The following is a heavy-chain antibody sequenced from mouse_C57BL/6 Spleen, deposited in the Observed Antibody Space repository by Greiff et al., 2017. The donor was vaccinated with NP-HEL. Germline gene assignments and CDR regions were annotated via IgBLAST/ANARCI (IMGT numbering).Heavy chain of an antibody. CDR1: GYTFTSYW. D-gene: IGHD2-1*01. CDR3: ARRDYGNPYRDEGFAY. J-gene: IGHJ3*01. Sequence: QVQLQQPGAELVKPGASVKMSCKASGYTFTSYWITWVKQRPGQGLEWIGDIYPGSGSTNYNEKFKSKATLTGDTSSSTAYMQLSSLTSEDSAVYYCARRDYGNPYRDEGFAYWGQGTLVTVSA. CDR2: IYPGSGST. V-gene: IGHV1-55*01.